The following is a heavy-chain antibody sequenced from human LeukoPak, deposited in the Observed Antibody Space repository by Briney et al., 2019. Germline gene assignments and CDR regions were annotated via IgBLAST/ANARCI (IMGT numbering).Heavy chain of an antibody. D-gene: IGHD1-26*01. V-gene: IGHV4-59*01. CDR2: FYYSGST. CDR1: GGSISSYS. Sequence: SSETLSLTCTVSGGSISSYSWSWIRQPPGKGLEWIGYFYYSGSTNYNPSLKSRVTMSVDTSKNQFSLQLNSVTAADTAVYYCAREYSSYYYYYMDVWGKGTTVTVSS. CDR3: AREYSSYYYYYMDV. J-gene: IGHJ6*03.